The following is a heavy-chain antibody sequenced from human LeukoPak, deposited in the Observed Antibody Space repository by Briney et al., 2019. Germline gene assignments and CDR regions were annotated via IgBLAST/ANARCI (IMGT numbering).Heavy chain of an antibody. J-gene: IGHJ4*02. V-gene: IGHV3-30-3*01. D-gene: IGHD6-6*01. CDR2: ISYDGSNK. CDR3: ARERQDISARFDY. CDR1: GFTFSSYA. Sequence: GGSLRLSCAASGFTFSSYAMHWVRQAPGKGLEWVAVISYDGSNKYYADSVKGRFTISRDNSKNTLYLQMNSLRAEDTAVYYCARERQDISARFDYWGQGTLVTVSS.